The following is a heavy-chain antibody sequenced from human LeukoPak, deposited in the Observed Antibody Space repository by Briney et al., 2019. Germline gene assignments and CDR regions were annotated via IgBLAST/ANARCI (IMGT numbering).Heavy chain of an antibody. Sequence: SETLSLTCAVYGGSFSGYYWSWIRQPPGKGLEWMGEINHSGSTNYNPSLKSRVTISVDTSKNQFSLRLSSVTAADTAVYYCARIKGVVVPAAIVFDLWGRGTLVTVSS. CDR3: ARIKGVVVPAAIVFDL. V-gene: IGHV4-34*01. D-gene: IGHD2-2*01. J-gene: IGHJ2*01. CDR2: INHSGST. CDR1: GGSFSGYY.